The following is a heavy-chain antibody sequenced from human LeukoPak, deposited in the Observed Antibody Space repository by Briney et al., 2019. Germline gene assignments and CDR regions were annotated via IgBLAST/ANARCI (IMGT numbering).Heavy chain of an antibody. V-gene: IGHV3-48*03. D-gene: IGHD6-19*01. CDR2: ISGSGTTM. J-gene: IGHJ4*02. Sequence: GGSLRLSCAASGFTFSSYEMNWVRQAPGKGLQWVSYISGSGTTMSYADSAKGRFTMSRDNAKNSLYLQLSSLRAEDTAVYYCARVGQWIDYWGQGTLVTVSS. CDR3: ARVGQWIDY. CDR1: GFTFSSYE.